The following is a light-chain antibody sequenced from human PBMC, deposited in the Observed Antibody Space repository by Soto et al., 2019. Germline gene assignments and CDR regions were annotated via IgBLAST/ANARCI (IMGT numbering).Light chain of an antibody. V-gene: IGKV3-11*01. CDR2: DAS. Sequence: EIVLTQSPATLSLSPGERATLSCRARQRVSTSLAWYQQKPGQAPRLLIYDASNRATDIPARFSGSGSGTDVTLTLISLEPEDFAVYYCQQLSNWLTLGPRTKVDIK. CDR3: QQLSNWLT. CDR1: QRVSTS. J-gene: IGKJ3*01.